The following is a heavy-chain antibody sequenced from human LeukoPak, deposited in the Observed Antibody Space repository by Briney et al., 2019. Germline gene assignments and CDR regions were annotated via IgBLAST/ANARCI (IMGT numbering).Heavy chain of an antibody. CDR1: GGTFSSYA. CDR2: IIPIFGTA. CDR3: ARFDCSSTSCYATPYYYMDV. J-gene: IGHJ6*03. V-gene: IGHV1-69*01. Sequence: GASVKVSCKASGGTFSSYAISWVRQAPGQGLEWMGGIIPIFGTANYAQKFQGRVTITADESTSTAYMELSSLRSEDTAVYYCARFDCSSTSCYATPYYYMDVWGKGTTVTVSS. D-gene: IGHD2-2*01.